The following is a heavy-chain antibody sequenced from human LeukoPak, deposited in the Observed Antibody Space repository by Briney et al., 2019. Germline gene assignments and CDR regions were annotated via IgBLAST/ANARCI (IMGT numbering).Heavy chain of an antibody. V-gene: IGHV3-64*01. J-gene: IGHJ6*03. CDR1: GFTFSSYA. Sequence: QPGGSLRLSCAASGFTFSSYAMHGVRQAPGKGLEYVSAISSNGGSTYYANSVKGRFTISRDNSKNTLYLQMVSLRAEYMAVYYCAREGRFRAYYYYYMDVWGKGTTVTVSS. CDR2: ISSNGGST. D-gene: IGHD3-10*01. CDR3: AREGRFRAYYYYYMDV.